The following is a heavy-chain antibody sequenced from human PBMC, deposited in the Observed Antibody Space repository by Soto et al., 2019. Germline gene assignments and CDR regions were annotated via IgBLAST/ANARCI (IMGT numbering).Heavy chain of an antibody. CDR3: ARSPLTHSYAQFDS. D-gene: IGHD3-16*01. J-gene: IGHJ4*02. CDR2: IYTVGST. Sequence: QVQLQESGPRLVKPSETLSLTCTVSGGSLNNYYWSWIRQPAGQGLEWIGRIYTVGSTNYNPSLQSRVTMSIDTSKNQFSLRLTSVTAADTAVYYCARSPLTHSYAQFDSWGQGSLVTVSS. CDR1: GGSLNNYY. V-gene: IGHV4-4*07.